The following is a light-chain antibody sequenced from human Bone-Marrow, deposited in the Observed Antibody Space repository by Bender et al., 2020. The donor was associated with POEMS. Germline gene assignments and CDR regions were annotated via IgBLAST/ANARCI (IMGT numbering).Light chain of an antibody. CDR1: SSDVGSFNL. J-gene: IGLJ3*02. V-gene: IGLV2-23*02. CDR2: EVT. Sequence: ALTQSASVSGSPGQSITISCTGTSSDVGSFNLVSWYQQLPGKAPKLMIYEVTKRPSGVSYRFSGSKSGNTASLTISGLQAEDEADYYCCSYAGTNTWLFGGGTHLTVL. CDR3: CSYAGTNTWL.